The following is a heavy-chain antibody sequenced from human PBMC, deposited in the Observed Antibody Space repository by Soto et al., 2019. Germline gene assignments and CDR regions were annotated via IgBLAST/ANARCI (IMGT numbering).Heavy chain of an antibody. CDR3: ARSPQHTVTSKSPRRNYYYYMDV. CDR1: GGSISSYY. J-gene: IGHJ6*03. V-gene: IGHV4-59*01. CDR2: IYYSGST. Sequence: QVQLQESGPGLVKPSETLSLTCTVSGGSISSYYWSWIRQPPGKGLEWIGYIYYSGSTNYNPSLKSRVAISVDTSKNQFSLKLSSVTAADTAVYYCARSPQHTVTSKSPRRNYYYYMDVWGKGTTVTVSS. D-gene: IGHD4-17*01.